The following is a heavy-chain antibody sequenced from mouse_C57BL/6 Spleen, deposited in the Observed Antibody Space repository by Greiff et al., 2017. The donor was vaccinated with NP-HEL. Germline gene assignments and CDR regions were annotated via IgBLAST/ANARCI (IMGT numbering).Heavy chain of an antibody. J-gene: IGHJ2*01. V-gene: IGHV1-53*01. CDR2: INPSNGGT. D-gene: IGHD1-1*01. Sequence: QVQLQQPGTELVKPGASVKLSCKASGYTFTSYWMHWVKQRPGQGLEWMGNINPSNGGTNYNEKFKSKATLTVDKSSSTAYMQLSSLRSEDSAVYYCAREDLRTILDYWGQGTTLTVSS. CDR1: GYTFTSYW. CDR3: AREDLRTILDY.